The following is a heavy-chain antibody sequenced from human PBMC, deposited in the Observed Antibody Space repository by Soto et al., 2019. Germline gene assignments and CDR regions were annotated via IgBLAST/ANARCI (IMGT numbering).Heavy chain of an antibody. CDR2: ISDSGDRT. D-gene: IGHD5-18*01. J-gene: IGHJ4*02. V-gene: IGHV3-23*01. CDR3: VKERSGHSYADS. CDR1: GFTFSNYA. Sequence: GGSLRLSCAASGFTFSNYAMSWLRQPPGKGLEWVSAISDSGDRTYYADSVKGRFTISRDNSKNTLYLQMNSLRAEDSAVYYCVKERSGHSYADSWGQGTLVTVSS.